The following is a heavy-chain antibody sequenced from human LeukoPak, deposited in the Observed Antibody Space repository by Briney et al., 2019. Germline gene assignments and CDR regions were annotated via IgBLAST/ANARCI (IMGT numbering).Heavy chain of an antibody. CDR2: IYYSGST. CDR1: GGSISSGGYY. V-gene: IGHV4-31*03. Sequence: SQTLSLTCTVSGGSISSGGYYWSWIRQHPGKGLEWIGYIYYSGSTYYNPSLKSRVTISVDTSKNQFSLKLSSVTAADTAVYYCARSGSYDGAFDIWGQGTMVTVSS. J-gene: IGHJ3*02. D-gene: IGHD1-26*01. CDR3: ARSGSYDGAFDI.